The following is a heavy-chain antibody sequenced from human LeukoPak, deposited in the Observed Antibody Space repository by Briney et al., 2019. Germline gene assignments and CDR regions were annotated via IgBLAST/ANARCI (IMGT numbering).Heavy chain of an antibody. D-gene: IGHD5-24*01. J-gene: IGHJ4*02. V-gene: IGHV1-2*02. CDR2: INPNSGGT. CDR3: ARDREMATDY. Sequence: EWKEWINPNSGGTNYAQKFQGRVTMTRDTSISTAYMELSRLRSDDTAVYYCARDREMATDYWGQGTLVTVSS.